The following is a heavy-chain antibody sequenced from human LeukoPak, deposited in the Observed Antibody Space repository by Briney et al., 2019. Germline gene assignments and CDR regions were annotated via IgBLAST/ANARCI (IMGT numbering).Heavy chain of an antibody. D-gene: IGHD3-22*01. CDR3: ARDRRCYYDSSGHPQAFDI. CDR2: IYHSGST. J-gene: IGHJ3*02. V-gene: IGHV4-38-2*02. CDR1: GGSISSYY. Sequence: PSETLSLTCTVSGGSISSYYWSWIRQPPGRGLEWIGSIYHSGSTYYNPSLKSRVTISVDTSKNQFSLKLSSVTAADTAVYYCARDRRCYYDSSGHPQAFDIWGQGTMVTVSS.